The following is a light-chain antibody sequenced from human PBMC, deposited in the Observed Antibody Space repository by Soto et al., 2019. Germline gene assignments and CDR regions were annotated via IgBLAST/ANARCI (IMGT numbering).Light chain of an antibody. V-gene: IGKV3-20*01. CDR1: QSVTSGY. CDR2: GAS. J-gene: IGKJ5*01. Sequence: EIVLTQSPATLSLSPGERATLSCRASQSVTSGYLAWYQQKPGQAPRLLIYGASTRATGIPARFSGSGSGTDFTLTISRLEPEDFAVYYCQQYGSPPITFGQGTRLEIK. CDR3: QQYGSPPIT.